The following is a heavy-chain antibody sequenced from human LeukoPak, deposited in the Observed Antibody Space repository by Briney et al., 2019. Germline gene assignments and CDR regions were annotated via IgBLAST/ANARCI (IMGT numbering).Heavy chain of an antibody. CDR2: ISSSISYI. V-gene: IGHV3-21*01. J-gene: IGHJ3*02. Sequence: GGSLRLSCAASRCTFYEYGMSWGRHTAGRGLEWGSSISSSISYIYYADSVTGRFTISRDNAKNSLYMQMNSLRAEDTAVYYCARAPSMIVVVTSTVDDAFDIWGQGTMVTVSS. CDR3: ARAPSMIVVVTSTVDDAFDI. D-gene: IGHD3-22*01. CDR1: RCTFYEYG.